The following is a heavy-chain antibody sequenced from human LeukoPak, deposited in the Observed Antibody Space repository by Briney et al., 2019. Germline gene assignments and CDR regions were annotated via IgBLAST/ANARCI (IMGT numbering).Heavy chain of an antibody. CDR2: INPYSGGT. CDR3: AGDYSSGWYVY. Sequence: ASVKVSCKASGYTFTDYYMHWVRQAPGQGLEWMGRINPYSGGTNYAQKFQGRVTMTRDTSISTAYMELSRLKSDDTAVYYCAGDYSSGWYVYWGQGTLVTVSS. V-gene: IGHV1-2*06. CDR1: GYTFTDYY. J-gene: IGHJ4*02. D-gene: IGHD6-19*01.